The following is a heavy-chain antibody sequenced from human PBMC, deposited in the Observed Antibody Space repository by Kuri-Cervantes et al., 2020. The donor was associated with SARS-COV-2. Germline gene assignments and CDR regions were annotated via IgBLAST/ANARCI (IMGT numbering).Heavy chain of an antibody. CDR3: ANILLGERWLQLGGDAFDI. Sequence: CCAASGFTFSGFWIHWVRQGAGTGLVWVSAIGTAGDTYYPGTVKGRFTISRDNSKNTLYLQINSLRAEDTAVYYCANILLGERWLQLGGDAFDIWGQGTMVTVSS. V-gene: IGHV3-13*01. D-gene: IGHD5-24*01. J-gene: IGHJ3*02. CDR1: GFTFSGFW. CDR2: IGTAGDT.